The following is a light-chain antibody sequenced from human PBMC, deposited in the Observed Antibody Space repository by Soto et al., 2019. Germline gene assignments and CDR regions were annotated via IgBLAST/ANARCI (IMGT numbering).Light chain of an antibody. J-gene: IGKJ1*01. CDR2: KAS. CDR1: QSISTW. Sequence: DIPMTQSPSTLSASAGDRVTITCRASQSISTWLAWYQQRPGKAPNLLIYKASTLEVGVASRFSGSGSGTESTLTISSRQPDDFATYYCQHYATYPWTFGQGTKVEIK. V-gene: IGKV1-5*03. CDR3: QHYATYPWT.